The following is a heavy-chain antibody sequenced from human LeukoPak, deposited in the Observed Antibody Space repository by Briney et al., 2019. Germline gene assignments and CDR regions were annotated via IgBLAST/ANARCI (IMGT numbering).Heavy chain of an antibody. D-gene: IGHD3-10*01. CDR2: IKGKTDGETT. Sequence: GGSLRLSCVDSGFTFTNAWMSWVRQAPGKGLEWIGRIKGKTDGETTNYAEPVRGRFTISRDDSKSAVYLQMNSLKIEDTAVYYCTTDLGTYYHGSQRLIPIDYWGQGTLVTVSS. CDR1: GFTFTNAW. V-gene: IGHV3-15*01. CDR3: TTDLGTYYHGSQRLIPIDY. J-gene: IGHJ4*02.